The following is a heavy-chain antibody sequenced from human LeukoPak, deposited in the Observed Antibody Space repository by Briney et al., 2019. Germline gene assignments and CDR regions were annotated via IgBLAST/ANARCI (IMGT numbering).Heavy chain of an antibody. Sequence: GGSLRLSCAASGFTFSSYAMSWVRQAPGKGLEWVSAISGSGGSTYYADSVKGRFTSSRDNSKNTLYLQVNSLRAEDTAIYYCANEYSKGDVWGQGTTVTVSS. CDR3: ANEYSKGDV. CDR1: GFTFSSYA. V-gene: IGHV3-23*01. D-gene: IGHD4-11*01. CDR2: ISGSGGST. J-gene: IGHJ3*01.